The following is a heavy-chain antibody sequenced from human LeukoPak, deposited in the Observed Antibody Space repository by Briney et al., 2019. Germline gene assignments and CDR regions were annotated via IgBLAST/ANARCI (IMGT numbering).Heavy chain of an antibody. J-gene: IGHJ4*02. D-gene: IGHD6-13*01. V-gene: IGHV1-69*13. Sequence: EASVKVSCKASGGTFSSYAISWVRQAPGQGLEWMGGIIPIFGTANYAQKFQGRVTITADESTSTAYMELSSLRSEDTAVYYCARDSGIAAAGPIDYWGQGTLVTVSS. CDR2: IIPIFGTA. CDR3: ARDSGIAAAGPIDY. CDR1: GGTFSSYA.